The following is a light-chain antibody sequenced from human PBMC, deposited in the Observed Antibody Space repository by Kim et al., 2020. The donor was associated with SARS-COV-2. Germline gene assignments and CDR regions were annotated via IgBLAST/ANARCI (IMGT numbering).Light chain of an antibody. CDR1: SIGGKS. CDR3: QVWDTGSDHVL. Sequence: SYELTQPPSMSVAPGETARISCGGNSIGGKSVNWYQQKPGQAPVLVIYYDASRPSGIPERFSASNSGNTATLTISRVEAGDEADYYCQVWDTGSDHVLFG. CDR2: YDA. J-gene: IGLJ1*01. V-gene: IGLV3-21*01.